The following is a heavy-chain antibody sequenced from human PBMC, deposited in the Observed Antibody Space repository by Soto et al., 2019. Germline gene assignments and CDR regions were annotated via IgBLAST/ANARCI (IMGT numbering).Heavy chain of an antibody. Sequence: SETLSLTCAVSGGSISSSNWWSWVRQPPGKGLEWIGEIYHSGSTNYNPSLKSRVTISVEKSKNQFSLKLSSMTAADTAVYYCARSATRIAVADPDAFDIWGQGTMVTVSS. CDR2: IYHSGST. V-gene: IGHV4-4*02. CDR3: ARSATRIAVADPDAFDI. CDR1: GGSISSSNW. J-gene: IGHJ3*02. D-gene: IGHD6-19*01.